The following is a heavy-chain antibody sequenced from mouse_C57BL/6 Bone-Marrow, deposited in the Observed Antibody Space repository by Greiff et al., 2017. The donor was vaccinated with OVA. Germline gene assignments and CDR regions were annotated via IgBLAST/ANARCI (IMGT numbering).Heavy chain of an antibody. D-gene: IGHD1-1*01. CDR3: ARRRGSSFYYFDY. V-gene: IGHV14-3*01. J-gene: IGHJ2*01. CDR1: GFNIKNTY. CDR2: IDPANGNT. Sequence: EVQLQQSVAELVRPGASVKLSCTASGFNIKNTYMHWVKQRPEQGLEWIGRIDPANGNTKYAPKFQGKAPITSAPSSNTAYLQFMSLTSQYTAIYYCARRRGSSFYYFDYWGQGTTLTVSS.